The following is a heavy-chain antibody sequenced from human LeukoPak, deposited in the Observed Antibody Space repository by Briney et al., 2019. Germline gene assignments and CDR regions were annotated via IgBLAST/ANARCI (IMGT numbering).Heavy chain of an antibody. CDR1: GFTFRSYS. Sequence: GGSLRLSCAASGFTFRSYSMNWVRQAPGKGLEWRSYISGSGSPMDYADSVKGRFTISRDNDKNSLHLQMNSLRAEDTAVYYCARDLNWSFDYWGQGVLVTVSS. CDR2: ISGSGSPM. CDR3: ARDLNWSFDY. J-gene: IGHJ4*02. D-gene: IGHD3-3*01. V-gene: IGHV3-48*01.